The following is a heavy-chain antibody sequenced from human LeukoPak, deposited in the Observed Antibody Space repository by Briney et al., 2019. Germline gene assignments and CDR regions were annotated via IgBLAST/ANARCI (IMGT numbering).Heavy chain of an antibody. J-gene: IGHJ3*02. D-gene: IGHD2-8*01. CDR2: INTDGSTT. V-gene: IGHV3-74*01. CDR1: GFTFSSYG. CDR3: GRGNGHAFDI. Sequence: GGSLRLSCAASGFTFSSYGMHWVRQAPGKGLVWVSHINTDGSTTTYADSVKGRFTISRDNAKNTLYLQMNSLRAEDTAVYYCGRGNGHAFDIWGQGTMVTVSS.